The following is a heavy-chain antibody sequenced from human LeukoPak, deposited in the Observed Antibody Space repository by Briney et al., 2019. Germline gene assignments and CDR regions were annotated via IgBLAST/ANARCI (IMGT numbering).Heavy chain of an antibody. V-gene: IGHV3-30*18. Sequence: PGRSLRLSCAASGFTFSSYGMHWVRQAPGKGLEWVAVISYDGSSKYYADSVKGRFTISRDNSKNTLYLQMNSLRAEDTAVYYCAKGGSQWLLPNFFDYWGQGTLVTVSS. CDR3: AKGGSQWLLPNFFDY. J-gene: IGHJ4*02. CDR2: ISYDGSSK. CDR1: GFTFSSYG. D-gene: IGHD3-22*01.